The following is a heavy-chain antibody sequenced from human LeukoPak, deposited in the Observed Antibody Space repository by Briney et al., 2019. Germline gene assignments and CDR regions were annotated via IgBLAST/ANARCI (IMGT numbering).Heavy chain of an antibody. D-gene: IGHD1-14*01. CDR1: GYNFANSW. J-gene: IGHJ4*02. V-gene: IGHV5-51*01. Sequence: GESLKISCHGSGYNFANSWIGWVRQMPGKGLEWVGLIYPDDSDTRYSPSFQGQVTISADKSISTAYLQWSSLKASDTAMYYCARITPDGPFDYWGQGTLVTVSS. CDR2: IYPDDSDT. CDR3: ARITPDGPFDY.